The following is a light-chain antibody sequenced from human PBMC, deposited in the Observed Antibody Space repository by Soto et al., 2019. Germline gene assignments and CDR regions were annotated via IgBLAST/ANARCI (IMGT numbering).Light chain of an antibody. Sequence: GDRVTITCLASQSISSWLAWYQQKPGKAPKVLIYDASSLESGVPSRFSGSGSGTEFTLTISSLQPDDFATYYCQQYNGYSRTFGQGTKVDIK. CDR3: QQYNGYSRT. CDR1: QSISSW. CDR2: DAS. V-gene: IGKV1-5*01. J-gene: IGKJ1*01.